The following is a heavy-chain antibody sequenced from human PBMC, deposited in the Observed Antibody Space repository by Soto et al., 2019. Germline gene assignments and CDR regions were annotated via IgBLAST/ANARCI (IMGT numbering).Heavy chain of an antibody. V-gene: IGHV3-49*03. CDR1: GFTFGDYA. Sequence: EVQLVESGGGLVQPGRSLRLSCTASGFTFGDYAMSWFRQSPGKGLEWVGFIRRKAYGGTTEYAVSVKGRFTISRDDSKSIAYLQMNRLKTEDTPVYYCTTSATSSYNWSDPCGQGPLVTVSS. J-gene: IGHJ5*02. CDR3: TTSATSSYNWSDP. CDR2: IRRKAYGGTT. D-gene: IGHD2-15*01.